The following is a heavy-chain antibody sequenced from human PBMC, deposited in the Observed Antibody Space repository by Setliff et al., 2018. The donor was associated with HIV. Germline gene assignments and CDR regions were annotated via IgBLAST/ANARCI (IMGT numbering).Heavy chain of an antibody. V-gene: IGHV3-49*03. CDR2: IRSKVYGGTT. CDR1: GFTFGDYA. J-gene: IGHJ4*02. Sequence: GGSLRLSCLTSGFTFGDYALSWFRQAPGKGLEWVAFIRSKVYGGTTEYAASVKGRFAILREDSTSIAYLQMNSLKTEDTGVYYCSRSLGSYFDSAGSLRYFDYWGQGTQVTVSS. CDR3: SRSLGSYFDSAGSLRYFDY. D-gene: IGHD3-10*01.